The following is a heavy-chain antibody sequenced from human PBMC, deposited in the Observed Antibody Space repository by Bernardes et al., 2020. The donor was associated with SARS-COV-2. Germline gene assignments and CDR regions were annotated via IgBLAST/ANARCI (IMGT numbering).Heavy chain of an antibody. CDR3: ARGLYFGELSLDF. CDR1: GGSISSSSYY. J-gene: IGHJ4*02. V-gene: IGHV4-39*07. D-gene: IGHD3-10*01. CDR2: IYTSGST. Sequence: SETLSLTCTVSGGSISSSSYYWGWIHQPPGKGLEWIGSIYTSGSTNYNPSLKSRVTMSVDTSKNQFSLKLSSVTAADTAVYYCARGLYFGELSLDFWGQGSLVAGSS.